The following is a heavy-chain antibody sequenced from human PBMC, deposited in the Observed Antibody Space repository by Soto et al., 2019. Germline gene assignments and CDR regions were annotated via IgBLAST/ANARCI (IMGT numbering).Heavy chain of an antibody. CDR1: GGSISSGDYY. Sequence: ASETLSLTCTVSGGSISSGDYYWSWIHQPPGKGLEWIGYIYYSGSTYYNPSLKSRVTISVDTSKNQFSLKLSSVTAADTAVYYCARVRVDYNDSSGYYLFDYWGQGTLVTVSS. CDR3: ARVRVDYNDSSGYYLFDY. CDR2: IYYSGST. V-gene: IGHV4-30-4*01. J-gene: IGHJ4*02. D-gene: IGHD3-22*01.